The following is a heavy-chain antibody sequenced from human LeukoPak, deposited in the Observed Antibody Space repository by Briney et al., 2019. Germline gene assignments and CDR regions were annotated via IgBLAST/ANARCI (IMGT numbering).Heavy chain of an antibody. V-gene: IGHV3-30*02. CDR2: VRYDGSNK. D-gene: IGHD3-22*01. J-gene: IGHJ4*02. CDR3: AKDTPQDYYDSSGSFDY. CDR1: GFTFSTYG. Sequence: PGGSLRLSCAASGFTFSTYGMNWVRQAPGKGLEWVVFVRYDGSNKHYADSVKGRFTISRDNSKNTLYLQMNSLRAEDTAVYYCAKDTPQDYYDSSGSFDYWGQGTLVTVSS.